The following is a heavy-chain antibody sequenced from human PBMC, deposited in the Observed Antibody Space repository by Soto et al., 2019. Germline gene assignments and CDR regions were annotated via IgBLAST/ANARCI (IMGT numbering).Heavy chain of an antibody. V-gene: IGHV7-4-1*01. D-gene: IGHD3-9*01. CDR3: ARAAYYDILTGYSLLFDP. J-gene: IGHJ5*02. CDR2: INTNTGNP. CDR1: GYTFTSYA. Sequence: GASVKVSCKASGYTFTSYAMNWVRQAPGQGLEWMGWINTNTGNPTYAQGFTGRFVFSLDTSVSTAYLQICSLKAVDTAVYYCARAAYYDILTGYSLLFDPWGQGTLVTVSS.